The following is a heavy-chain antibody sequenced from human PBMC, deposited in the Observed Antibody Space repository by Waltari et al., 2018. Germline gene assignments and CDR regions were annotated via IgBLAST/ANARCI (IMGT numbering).Heavy chain of an antibody. J-gene: IGHJ4*02. CDR3: ARSSTFDY. V-gene: IGHV4-34*01. D-gene: IGHD6-6*01. CDR2: INHSGST. Sequence: QVQLQQWGAGLLKPSETLSLTCAVYGGSFSGYYWSWIRQTPGKGLEWIGEINHSGSTNYNPSLKSRVTRSVDTCKNQFSLKLSSVTAADTAAYYCARSSTFDYWGQGTLVTVSS. CDR1: GGSFSGYY.